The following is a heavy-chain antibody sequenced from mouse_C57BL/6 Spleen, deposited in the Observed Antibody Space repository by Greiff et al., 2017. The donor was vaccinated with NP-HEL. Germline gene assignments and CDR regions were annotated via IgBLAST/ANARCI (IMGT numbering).Heavy chain of an antibody. J-gene: IGHJ4*01. D-gene: IGHD3-3*01. Sequence: QVQLQQPGAELVKPGASVKLSCKASGYTFTSYWMHWVKQRPGQGLEWIGMIHPNSGSTNYNEKFKSKATLTVDKSSSTAYMQLSSLTSEDSAVYYCARGRDEGYAMDYWGQRTSVTVSS. CDR3: ARGRDEGYAMDY. CDR1: GYTFTSYW. V-gene: IGHV1-64*01. CDR2: IHPNSGST.